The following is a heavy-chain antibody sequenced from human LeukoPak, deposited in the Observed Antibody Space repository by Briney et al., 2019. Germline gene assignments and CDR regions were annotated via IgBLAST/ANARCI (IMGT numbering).Heavy chain of an antibody. Sequence: SVKVSCKASGGTFNNYTINWVRQATGQGLEWLGGIIPMFGTANYAQKFQGRVTITTDESTSTAYMELSSLRSEDTAVYYCARDSGYCGGGSCYPAYFDYWGQGTLVTVSS. D-gene: IGHD2-15*01. V-gene: IGHV1-69*05. J-gene: IGHJ4*02. CDR1: GGTFNNYT. CDR3: ARDSGYCGGGSCYPAYFDY. CDR2: IIPMFGTA.